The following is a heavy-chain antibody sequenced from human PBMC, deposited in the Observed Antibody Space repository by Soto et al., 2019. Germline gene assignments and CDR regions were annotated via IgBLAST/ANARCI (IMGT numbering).Heavy chain of an antibody. CDR1: GGTFSSYA. J-gene: IGHJ4*02. CDR2: IIPIFGTA. V-gene: IGHV1-69*13. CDR3: VYYYDSSRYYSDY. Sequence: SVKVSCKASGGTFSSYAISWVRQAPGEGLEWMGGIIPIFGTANYAQKFQGRVTITADESTSTAYMELSSLRSEDTAVYYCVYYYDSSRYYSDYWGQGTLVTVSS. D-gene: IGHD3-22*01.